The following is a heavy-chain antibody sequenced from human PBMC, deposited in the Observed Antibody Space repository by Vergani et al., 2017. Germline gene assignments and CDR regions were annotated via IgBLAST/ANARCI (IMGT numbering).Heavy chain of an antibody. D-gene: IGHD3-10*01. Sequence: VQLLESGGGLVQPGGSLRLSCVDSRLTFDAWGMHWVRRAPGKGLGWVATITYNGNEKGHADSVKGRFFISRDNSQKTLFLRMNLLTLEDTAVYYCARDDGFPRGGFEFRGQGTLVTVSS. CDR1: RLTFDAWG. V-gene: IGHV3-30*03. CDR2: ITYNGNEK. CDR3: ARDDGFPRGGFEF. J-gene: IGHJ5*01.